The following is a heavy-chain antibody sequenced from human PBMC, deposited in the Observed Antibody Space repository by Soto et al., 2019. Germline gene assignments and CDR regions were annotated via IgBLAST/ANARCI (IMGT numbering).Heavy chain of an antibody. D-gene: IGHD6-19*01. Sequence: SETLSLTCPVSGYSLSSGSYWGWIRQPPGKGPEWIASLYHGGTTFYNPSLKSRITISVDTSHSQFSLNLSSVTAADTGVYYCARAHVMVVDGSTFDYWGHGTLVTVSS. CDR2: LYHGGTT. CDR1: GYSLSSGSY. J-gene: IGHJ4*01. V-gene: IGHV4-38-2*01. CDR3: ARAHVMVVDGSTFDY.